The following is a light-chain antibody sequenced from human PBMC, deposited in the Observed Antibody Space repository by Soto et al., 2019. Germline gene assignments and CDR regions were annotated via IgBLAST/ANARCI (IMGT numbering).Light chain of an antibody. CDR3: SSYAGSNTLV. CDR2: DVT. CDR1: SSDVGGYNF. V-gene: IGLV2-8*01. Sequence: QSVLTQPPSASGSPXXXXTISCTGTSSDVGGYNFVSWYQQYPGKAPQLMIYDVTKRPSGVPDRFSGSKSGNTASLTVSGLQAEDEADYYCSSYAGSNTLVFGGGTKLTVL. J-gene: IGLJ2*01.